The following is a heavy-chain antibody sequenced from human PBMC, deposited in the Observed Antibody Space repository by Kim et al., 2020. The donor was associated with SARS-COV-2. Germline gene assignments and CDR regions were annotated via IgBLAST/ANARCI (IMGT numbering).Heavy chain of an antibody. Sequence: SETLSLTCTVSGGSISSGGYYWSWIRQHPGKGLEWIGYIYYSGSTYYNPSLKSRVTISVDTSKNQFSLKLSSVTAADTAVYYCARDPSLGYYGSGGWFDPWGQGTLVTVSS. V-gene: IGHV4-31*03. D-gene: IGHD3-10*01. CDR2: IYYSGST. CDR3: ARDPSLGYYGSGGWFDP. J-gene: IGHJ5*02. CDR1: GGSISSGGYY.